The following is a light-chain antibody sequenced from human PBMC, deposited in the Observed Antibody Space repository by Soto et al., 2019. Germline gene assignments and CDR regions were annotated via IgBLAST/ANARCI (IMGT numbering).Light chain of an antibody. CDR1: QDIDTY. CDR2: DAS. CDR3: QQYDNLPLT. J-gene: IGKJ4*01. Sequence: DIQMTQSPSSLSASVGDRVTITCQASQDIDTYLVWYQQKAGKVPKVLIFDASSLQTGVPSRFSGSGSGTDFTFTISSLQPEDVATYYCQQYDNLPLTFGGGTKVEMK. V-gene: IGKV1-33*01.